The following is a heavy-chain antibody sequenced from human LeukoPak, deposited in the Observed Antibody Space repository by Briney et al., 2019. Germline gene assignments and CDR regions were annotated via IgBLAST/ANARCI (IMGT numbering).Heavy chain of an antibody. D-gene: IGHD4-17*01. CDR2: ISYGGSNK. J-gene: IGHJ3*02. Sequence: GRSLRLSCAASGFTFSSYAMHWVRQAPGKGLEWVAVISYGGSNKYYADSVKGRFTISRDNSKNTLYLQMNSLRAEDTAVYYCARVGGTVTYDAFDIWGQGTMVTVSS. CDR1: GFTFSSYA. V-gene: IGHV3-30-3*01. CDR3: ARVGGTVTYDAFDI.